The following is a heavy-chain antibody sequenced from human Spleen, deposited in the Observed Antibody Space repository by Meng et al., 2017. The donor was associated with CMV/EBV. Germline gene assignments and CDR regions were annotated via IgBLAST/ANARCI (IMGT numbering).Heavy chain of an antibody. CDR3: ARRIAVAGTTIDY. CDR2: INHSGST. Sequence: SETLSLTCAVYGGSFSGYYWSWIRQPPEKGLEWIGEINHSGSTNYNPSLKSRVTISVDTSKNQFSLKLGSVTAADTAVYYCARRIAVAGTTIDYWGQGTLVTVSS. D-gene: IGHD6-19*01. CDR1: GGSFSGYY. V-gene: IGHV4-34*01. J-gene: IGHJ4*02.